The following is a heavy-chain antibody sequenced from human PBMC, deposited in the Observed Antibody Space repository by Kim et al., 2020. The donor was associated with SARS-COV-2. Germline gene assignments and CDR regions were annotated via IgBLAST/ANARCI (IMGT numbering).Heavy chain of an antibody. D-gene: IGHD2-15*01. CDR1: GGSISSFY. J-gene: IGHJ5*02. Sequence: SETLSLTCTVSGGSISSFYWSWIRQPPGKGLEWIGYIYDSGSTNYNPSLKSRVTMSVDTSKKQLSLKLSSVTAADTAVYYCAGGVGFDPWGQGTLVTVSS. CDR2: IYDSGST. CDR3: AGGVGFDP. V-gene: IGHV4-59*13.